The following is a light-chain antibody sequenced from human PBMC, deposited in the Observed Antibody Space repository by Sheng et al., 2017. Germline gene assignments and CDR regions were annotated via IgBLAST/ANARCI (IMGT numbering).Light chain of an antibody. CDR3: MQALQTPRT. CDR1: QSLLDRNGRNY. CDR2: LGS. V-gene: IGKV2-28*01. Sequence: DGVLTQSPLSLPVTPGEAASISCRSSQSLLDRNGRNYLDWYLQKPGQSPQLLIYLGSNRASGVPDRFSGSGSGTDFTLKISRVEAEDVGVYYCMQALQTPRTFGQGTRLDI. J-gene: IGKJ2*01.